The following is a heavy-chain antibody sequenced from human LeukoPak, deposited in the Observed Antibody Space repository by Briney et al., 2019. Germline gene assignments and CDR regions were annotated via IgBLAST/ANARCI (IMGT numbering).Heavy chain of an antibody. J-gene: IGHJ4*02. CDR3: AKDRRRNGFDY. D-gene: IGHD1-1*01. CDR2: IWYDGSNK. CDR1: GFTFSSYG. V-gene: IGHV3-30*02. Sequence: GGSLRLSCAASGFTFSSYGMHWVRQAPGKGLEWVAVIWYDGSNKYYADSVKGRFTISRDNSKNTLYLQMNSLRAEDTAVYYCAKDRRRNGFDYWGQGTLVTVSS.